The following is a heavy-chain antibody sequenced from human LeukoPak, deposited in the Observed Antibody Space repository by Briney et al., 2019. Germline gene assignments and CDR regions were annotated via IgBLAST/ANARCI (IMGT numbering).Heavy chain of an antibody. CDR3: TRETVPGDY. CDR2: IYYTGNT. Sequence: SETLSLTCTVSGASISSSSYYRGWNRQSPGKGLEWIGSIYYTGNTYYNPSLKSRVTISVDTSKNQFSLKLTSVTAADTAVYYCTRETVPGDYWGQGTLVTVSS. J-gene: IGHJ4*02. CDR1: GASISSSSYY. D-gene: IGHD4-11*01. V-gene: IGHV4-39*07.